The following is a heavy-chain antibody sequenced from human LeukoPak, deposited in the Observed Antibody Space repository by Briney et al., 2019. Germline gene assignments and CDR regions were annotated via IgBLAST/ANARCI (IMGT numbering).Heavy chain of an antibody. CDR1: GFTFGSFS. D-gene: IGHD2-15*01. J-gene: IGHJ4*02. Sequence: GGSLRLSCAASGFTFGSFSMTWGRKPQGLGRGWVSTISSSGSGTYIYYADSVKGRFTISRDNAKNSLYLQMNSLRAEDTAVYYCARDPGRSGGSCYSDYWGQGTLVTVSS. CDR2: ISSSGSGTYI. V-gene: IGHV3-21*01. CDR3: ARDPGRSGGSCYSDY.